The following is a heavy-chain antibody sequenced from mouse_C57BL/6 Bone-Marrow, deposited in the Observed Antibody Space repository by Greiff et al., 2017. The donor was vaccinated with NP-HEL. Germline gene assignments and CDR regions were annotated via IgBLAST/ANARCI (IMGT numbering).Heavy chain of an antibody. Sequence: QVQLQQPGAELVKTGDSVKLSCKASGYTFTSYWMHWVKQRSGQGLEWIGMIHPNSGRTNYNEKFKSKATLTVDKSSSTAYMQLSSLTSEDAAVYYCARGWLLPFAYWGQGTLVTVSA. V-gene: IGHV1-64*01. J-gene: IGHJ3*01. CDR1: GYTFTSYW. CDR2: IHPNSGRT. D-gene: IGHD2-3*01. CDR3: ARGWLLPFAY.